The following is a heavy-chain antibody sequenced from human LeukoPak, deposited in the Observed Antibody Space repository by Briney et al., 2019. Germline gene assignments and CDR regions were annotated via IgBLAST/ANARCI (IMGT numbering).Heavy chain of an antibody. Sequence: PGGSLRLSCAASGFTFSSYAMSWVRQAPGKGLEWVSAISGSGGSTYYADSVKGRSTISRDNSKNTLYLQMNSLRAEDTAVYYCAKDRSGGSIAARRLLFDYWGQGTLVTVSS. D-gene: IGHD6-6*01. V-gene: IGHV3-23*01. J-gene: IGHJ4*02. CDR3: AKDRSGGSIAARRLLFDY. CDR1: GFTFSSYA. CDR2: ISGSGGST.